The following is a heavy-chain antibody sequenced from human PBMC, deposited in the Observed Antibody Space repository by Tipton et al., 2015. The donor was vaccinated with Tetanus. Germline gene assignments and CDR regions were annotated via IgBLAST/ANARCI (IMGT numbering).Heavy chain of an antibody. J-gene: IGHJ4*02. CDR3: ARQGYNGTYPFDY. V-gene: IGHV4-39*01. CDR1: GGYVSTSGHY. Sequence: TLSLTCSVSGGYVSTSGHYWGWIRQAPGKGLEWLGSTYYSGSPHYNPSLNSRVTVFADPSKNLFSLNLISVTAADTAVYYCARQGYNGTYPFDYWGQGILVTVSS. CDR2: TYYSGSP. D-gene: IGHD1-26*01.